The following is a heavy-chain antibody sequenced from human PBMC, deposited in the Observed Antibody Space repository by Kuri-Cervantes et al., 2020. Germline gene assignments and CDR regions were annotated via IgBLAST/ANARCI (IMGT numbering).Heavy chain of an antibody. CDR1: TFSSYA. D-gene: IGHD3-3*01. Sequence: TFSSYAMSWVRQAPGKGLEWIGSIYYSGSTYYNPSLKSRVTISVDTSKNQFSLKLSSVTAADTAVYYCARVLTYYDFWSGYPYYFDYWGQGTLVTVSS. J-gene: IGHJ4*02. V-gene: IGHV4-39*07. CDR2: IYYSGST. CDR3: ARVLTYYDFWSGYPYYFDY.